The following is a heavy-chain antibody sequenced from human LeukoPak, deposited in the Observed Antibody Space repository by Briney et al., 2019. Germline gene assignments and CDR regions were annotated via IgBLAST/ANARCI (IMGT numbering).Heavy chain of an antibody. CDR3: ATDHGGAPFDY. CDR2: IWSDGTTK. V-gene: IGHV3-33*01. J-gene: IGHJ4*02. D-gene: IGHD4-23*01. Sequence: PGRSLRLSCAASGLTFRNYGMHWVRQAPGKGLEWVAVIWSDGTTKDYVDSVKGRFTISRDNSKNTLYLQMDSLRAEDTAVYYCATDHGGAPFDYWGQGTLVTVSS. CDR1: GLTFRNYG.